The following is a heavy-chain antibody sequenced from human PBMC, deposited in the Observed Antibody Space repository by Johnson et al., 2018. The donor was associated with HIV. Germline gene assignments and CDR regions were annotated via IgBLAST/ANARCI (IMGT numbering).Heavy chain of an antibody. J-gene: IGHJ3*02. CDR3: ARSCRDGHTCNAFDI. CDR2: ISYDGNIK. Sequence: QVQLVESGGGLVQPGGSLRLSCAASGFTVSSNYMSWVRQAPGKGLEWVAVISYDGNIKYYADSVRGRFTISRDNSKNTLYLQMNSLRAEDTAVYYCARSCRDGHTCNAFDIWGQGTMVTVSS. CDR1: GFTVSSNY. D-gene: IGHD5-24*01. V-gene: IGHV3-30*14.